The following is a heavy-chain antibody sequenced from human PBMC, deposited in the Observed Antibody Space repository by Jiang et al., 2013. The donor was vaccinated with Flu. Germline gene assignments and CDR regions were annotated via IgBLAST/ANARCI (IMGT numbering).Heavy chain of an antibody. CDR2: ISSSSSYI. CDR3: ARGEEMATITVDY. J-gene: IGHJ4*02. CDR1: GFTFSSYS. V-gene: IGHV3-21*01. Sequence: VQLVESGGGLVKPGGSLRLSCAASGFTFSSYSMNWVRQAPGKGLEWVSSISSSSSYIYYADSVKGRFTISRDNAKNSLYLQMNSLRAEDTAVYYCARGEEMATITVDYVGPGNPGHRLL. D-gene: IGHD5-24*01.